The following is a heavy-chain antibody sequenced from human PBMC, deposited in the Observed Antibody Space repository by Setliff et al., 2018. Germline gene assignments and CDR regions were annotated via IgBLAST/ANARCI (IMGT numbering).Heavy chain of an antibody. J-gene: IGHJ4*02. CDR2: IIPIFGTA. CDR3: ARANMVRVVTWLYYFDY. CDR1: GGTFSSYA. V-gene: IGHV1-69*05. Sequence: SVKVSCKASGGTFSSYAISWVRQAPGQGLEWMEGIIPIFGTANYAQKFQGRVTITTDESTSTAYMELSSLRFEDTAVYYCARANMVRVVTWLYYFDYWGQGTLVTVSS. D-gene: IGHD3-10*01.